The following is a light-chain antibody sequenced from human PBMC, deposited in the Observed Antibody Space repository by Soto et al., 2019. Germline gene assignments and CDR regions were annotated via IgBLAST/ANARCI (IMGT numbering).Light chain of an antibody. V-gene: IGLV3-9*01. CDR1: NIGSKN. CDR2: RDS. J-gene: IGLJ3*02. Sequence: SYELTQPLSVSVALGQTARITCGGNNIGSKNVHWYQQKPGQAPVLVIYRDSNRPSGIPERFSGPNSGNTATLAISRAQAGVEAYYYCQVWDSSTARVFGGGTELTVL. CDR3: QVWDSSTARV.